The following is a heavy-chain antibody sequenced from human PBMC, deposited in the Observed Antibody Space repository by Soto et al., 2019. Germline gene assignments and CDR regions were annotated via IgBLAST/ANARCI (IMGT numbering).Heavy chain of an antibody. D-gene: IGHD1-1*01. V-gene: IGHV3-30-3*01. J-gene: IGHJ3*02. Sequence: QVQLVESGGGVVQPGRSLRLSCAAFGFTFDDYSMHWVRQAPGKGLEWVALISYEGSNKYYADSVKGRFTISRDNAKNPLFLEVNSVSTEDTDVYYVARPYIKSDWTDGFDIWGQGTMVIVSS. CDR1: GFTFDDYS. CDR2: ISYEGSNK. CDR3: ARPYIKSDWTDGFDI.